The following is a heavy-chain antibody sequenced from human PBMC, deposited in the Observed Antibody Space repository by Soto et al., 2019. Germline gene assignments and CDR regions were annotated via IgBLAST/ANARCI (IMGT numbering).Heavy chain of an antibody. CDR2: INQSGST. CDR1: GGSFSGYY. Sequence: TSETLSLTCAVYGGSFSGYYWSWIRQPPGKGLEWIGEINQSGSTNYNPSLKSRVTISVDTSKNQFSLKLSSVTAADTAVYYCARTYSSSWSPFDYWGQGTLVTVS. V-gene: IGHV4-34*01. J-gene: IGHJ4*02. D-gene: IGHD6-13*01. CDR3: ARTYSSSWSPFDY.